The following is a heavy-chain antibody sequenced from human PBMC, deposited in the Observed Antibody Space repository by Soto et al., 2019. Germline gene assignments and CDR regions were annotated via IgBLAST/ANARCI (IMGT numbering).Heavy chain of an antibody. CDR3: ASGGGLVAGDFDY. CDR1: GYTFTSYG. V-gene: IGHV1-18*01. D-gene: IGHD2-8*02. J-gene: IGHJ4*02. Sequence: QVKRVQSGAEVKKPGASVKVSCKASGYTFTSYGISWVRQAPGQGLEWMGWISAYNVNTNYAQKLQGRVTMTTDTSRSTAYMELRSLRSGDTAVYYCASGGGLVAGDFDYWVQGTLVTVSS. CDR2: ISAYNVNT.